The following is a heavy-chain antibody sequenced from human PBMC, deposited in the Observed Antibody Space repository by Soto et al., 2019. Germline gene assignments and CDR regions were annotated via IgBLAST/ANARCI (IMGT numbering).Heavy chain of an antibody. CDR3: TTDKAHYYGSGYYGMDV. CDR1: GFTFSNAW. Sequence: PGGSLRLSCAASGFTFSNAWMNWVRQAPGKGLEWVGRIKSKTDGGTTDYAAPVKGRFTTSRDDSKNTLYLQMNSLKTEDTAVYYCTTDKAHYYGSGYYGMDVWGQGTTVTVSS. CDR2: IKSKTDGGTT. J-gene: IGHJ6*02. D-gene: IGHD3-10*01. V-gene: IGHV3-15*07.